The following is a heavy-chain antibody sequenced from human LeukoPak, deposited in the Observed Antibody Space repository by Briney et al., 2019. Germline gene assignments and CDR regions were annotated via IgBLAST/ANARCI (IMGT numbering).Heavy chain of an antibody. J-gene: IGHJ3*02. V-gene: IGHV3-48*03. CDR3: ARDHHRRLYDSQARDTFDI. CDR2: ISSSGSTI. D-gene: IGHD3-22*01. CDR1: GFTFSSYE. Sequence: GGSLRLSCAASGFTFSSYEMNWVRQAPGKGLEWVSYISSSGSTIYYADSVKGRFTISRDNAKNSLYLQMNSLRAEDTAVYYCARDHHRRLYDSQARDTFDIWGQGTMVTVSS.